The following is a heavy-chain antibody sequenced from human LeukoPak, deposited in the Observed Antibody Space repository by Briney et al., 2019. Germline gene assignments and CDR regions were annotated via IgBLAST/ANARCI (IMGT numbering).Heavy chain of an antibody. CDR2: ISSSGSTI. D-gene: IGHD3-16*01. CDR1: GFTFSDYY. Sequence: GGSLRLSCAASGFTFSDYYMSWIRQAPGKGLEWVPYISSSGSTIYYADSVKGRFTISRDNAKNSLYLQMNSLRAEDTAVYYCASLKGVNTVLSDAFDIWGQGTMVTVSS. CDR3: ASLKGVNTVLSDAFDI. J-gene: IGHJ3*02. V-gene: IGHV3-11*01.